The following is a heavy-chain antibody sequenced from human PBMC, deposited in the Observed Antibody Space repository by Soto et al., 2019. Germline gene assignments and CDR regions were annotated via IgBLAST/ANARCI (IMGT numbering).Heavy chain of an antibody. V-gene: IGHV3-33*07. J-gene: IGHJ6*02. CDR1: RFTFSRYG. CDR3: ARGRGVPAARGHGMDV. D-gene: IGHD2-2*01. CDR2: IWYDGINK. Sequence: GGSLRLSCAASRFTFSRYGMYWVRHAPGKGLEWLAVIWYDGINKYYADSVKGRFTISRDNSKNMLYLQMNSLRADDTAVYYCARGRGVPAARGHGMDVWGQGTTVTVSS.